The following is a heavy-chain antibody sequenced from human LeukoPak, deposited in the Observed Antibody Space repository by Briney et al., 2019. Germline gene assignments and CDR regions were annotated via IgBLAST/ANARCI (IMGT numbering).Heavy chain of an antibody. Sequence: GGSLRLSCVASGFTFSSYWMHWVRQAPGKGLVWVSRINTDGSSTSYADSVKGRFTISRDNAKNTVYMQMNSLRAEDTAVYYCARDRIAATNWFDPRGQGTLVTVSS. J-gene: IGHJ5*02. CDR1: GFTFSSYW. CDR3: ARDRIAATNWFDP. D-gene: IGHD2-15*01. CDR2: INTDGSST. V-gene: IGHV3-74*01.